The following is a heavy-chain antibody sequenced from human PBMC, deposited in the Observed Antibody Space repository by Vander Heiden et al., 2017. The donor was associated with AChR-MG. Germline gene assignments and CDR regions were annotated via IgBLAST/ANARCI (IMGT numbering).Heavy chain of an antibody. CDR3: ARESLIISHFHWFDP. J-gene: IGHJ5*02. CDR2: ISGSSNHI. CDR1: GFPFESYT. V-gene: IGHV3-21*06. Sequence: EVQLVESGGGLVKPGGSVRLSCAASGFPFESYTMNWVRQAPGKGLEWVSSISGSSNHIYYGYSVKGRFTVSRDNARNSLYLQMNALRAEDTAVYFCARESLIISHFHWFDPWGQGTLVTVSS. D-gene: IGHD3-3*02.